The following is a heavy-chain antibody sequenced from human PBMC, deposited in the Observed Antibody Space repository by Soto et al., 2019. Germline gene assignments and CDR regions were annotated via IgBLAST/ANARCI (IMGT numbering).Heavy chain of an antibody. V-gene: IGHV3-7*01. J-gene: IGHJ3*02. D-gene: IGHD1-20*01. Sequence: EVQVVESGGGLVQPGGSLRLCCAASGFRFSTYWMSWVRQAPGKGLEWLANIKQDANEMYYVDSVKGRFTISGDSAKNSLFLIMDSLRVEDTDVYYCAAYNTSRHDPFDIWGQGTMVIVSS. CDR2: IKQDANEM. CDR3: AAYNTSRHDPFDI. CDR1: GFRFSTYW.